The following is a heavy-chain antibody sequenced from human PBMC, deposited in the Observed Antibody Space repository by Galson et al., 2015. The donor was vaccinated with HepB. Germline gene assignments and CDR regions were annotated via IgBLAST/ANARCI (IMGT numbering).Heavy chain of an antibody. V-gene: IGHV3-48*03. D-gene: IGHD5-12*01. Sequence: SLRLSCAASGFTFSSYEMNWVRQAPGKGLEWVSYISSSGSTIYYADSVKGRFTISRDNAKNSLYLQMNSLRAEDTAVYYCARAFAYPRGYDLINWGQGTLVTVSS. J-gene: IGHJ4*02. CDR2: ISSSGSTI. CDR1: GFTFSSYE. CDR3: ARAFAYPRGYDLIN.